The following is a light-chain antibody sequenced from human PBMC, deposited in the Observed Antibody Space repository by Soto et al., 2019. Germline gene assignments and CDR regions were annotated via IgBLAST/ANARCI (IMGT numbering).Light chain of an antibody. J-gene: IGKJ4*01. Sequence: EIVLTQSPGTLSLSPGERATLSCRASQTVRSLLAWYQQKPGQAPRLLIYDASNRATGIPARFSGSRSGTDFTLTISSLEPEDFAVYYCQQCNNWPLTFGGGTKVEIK. CDR2: DAS. CDR3: QQCNNWPLT. CDR1: QTVRSL. V-gene: IGKV3-11*01.